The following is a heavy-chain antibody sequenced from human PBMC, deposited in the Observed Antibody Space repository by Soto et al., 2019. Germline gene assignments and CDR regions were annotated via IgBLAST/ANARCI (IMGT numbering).Heavy chain of an antibody. CDR2: ISAYNGNT. CDR1: GYTFTSYG. CDR3: ARVHNYCSGGSCSTIVYYYMDV. J-gene: IGHJ6*03. Sequence: ASVKVSCKASGYTFTSYGISWVRQAPGQGLEWMGWISAYNGNTNYAQKLQGRVTMTTDTSTSTAYMELRSLRSDDTAVYYCARVHNYCSGGSCSTIVYYYMDVWGKGTTVTVSS. V-gene: IGHV1-18*01. D-gene: IGHD2-15*01.